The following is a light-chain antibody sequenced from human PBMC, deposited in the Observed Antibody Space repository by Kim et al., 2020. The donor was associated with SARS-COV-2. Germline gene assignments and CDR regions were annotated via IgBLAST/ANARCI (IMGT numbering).Light chain of an antibody. J-gene: IGLJ3*02. CDR2: ENN. V-gene: IGLV6-57*03. CDR1: SGISASNY. CDR3: QSYDSGIWV. Sequence: NFMLTQPHSVSESPGKTVTISCTRSSGISASNYVQWYQQRPGSAPTAVIYENNRRPSGVPDRFSGSIDSSSSSASLSISGLKTEDEADYYCQSYDSGIWVFGGGTQLTVL.